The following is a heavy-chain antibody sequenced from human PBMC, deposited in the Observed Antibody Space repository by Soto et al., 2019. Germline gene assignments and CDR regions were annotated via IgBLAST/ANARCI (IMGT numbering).Heavy chain of an antibody. V-gene: IGHV3-72*01. CDR3: ANSLGGNGH. Sequence: EVQLVESGGGLVQPGGSLRLSCAASGFTFSDHYMDWVRQAPGKGLEWVGRIRNKRNSYTTEYAASVKGRFTISRDDSQNSLYLPMHSLKTEDTAVYWCANSLGGNGHWGQGTLVTVSS. CDR2: IRNKRNSYTT. D-gene: IGHD2-15*01. CDR1: GFTFSDHY. J-gene: IGHJ4*02.